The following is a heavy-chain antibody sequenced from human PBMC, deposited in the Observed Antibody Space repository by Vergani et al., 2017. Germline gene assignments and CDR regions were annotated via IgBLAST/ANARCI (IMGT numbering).Heavy chain of an antibody. CDR2: IYGGESA. J-gene: IGHJ4*02. D-gene: IGHD4-23*01. CDR1: GFTFRNYA. CDR3: VTDRPNS. V-gene: IGHV3-23*03. Sequence: EVQLLESGGGLAQPGGSLRLSCAASGFTFRNYAMTWVRQAPGKGLEWVSVIYGGESAYYADSVRGRFIISRDKSKNTLNLQMNRLRAEDTALYYCVTDRPNSWGQGTLVTVSS.